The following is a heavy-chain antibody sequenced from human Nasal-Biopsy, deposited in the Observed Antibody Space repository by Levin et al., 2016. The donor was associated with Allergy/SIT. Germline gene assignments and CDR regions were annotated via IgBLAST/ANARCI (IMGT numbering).Heavy chain of an antibody. CDR1: GGSISRNY. V-gene: IGHV4-59*01. Sequence: SETLSLTCTVSGGSISRNYWTWIRQPPGKGLEWIGYIYYSGSTNYNPSLKSRVTISIDTSKSQFSLKLTSVTAADTAVYYCARVGVGARDNWFDPWGQGTLVTVSS. D-gene: IGHD1-26*01. CDR2: IYYSGST. CDR3: ARVGVGARDNWFDP. J-gene: IGHJ5*02.